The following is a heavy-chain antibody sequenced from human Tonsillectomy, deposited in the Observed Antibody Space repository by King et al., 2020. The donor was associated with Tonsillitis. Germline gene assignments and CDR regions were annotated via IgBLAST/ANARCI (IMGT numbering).Heavy chain of an antibody. Sequence: VQLQESGPGLVKPSETLSLTCAVSGDSISYYYWHWIRQPPGKGLEWIGYVYHSGSTNYNPSLKSRVTMSADTATNQFSLMVTSGTAADTAVYYCAGDPRGLYYFDYWGRGTPVIVSS. J-gene: IGHJ4*02. CDR3: AGDPRGLYYFDY. D-gene: IGHD6-25*01. CDR1: GDSISYYY. V-gene: IGHV4-59*01. CDR2: VYHSGST.